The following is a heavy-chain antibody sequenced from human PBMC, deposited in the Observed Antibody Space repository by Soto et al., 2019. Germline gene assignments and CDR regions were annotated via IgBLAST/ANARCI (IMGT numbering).Heavy chain of an antibody. CDR3: ARVVYGDYYYYYMDV. CDR2: INSDGSST. Sequence: GGSLRLSCAASGCTFSSYWMHWVRQAPGKGLVWVSRINSDGSSTSCADSVKGRFTISRDNAKNTLYLQMNSLRAEDTAVYYCARVVYGDYYYYYMDVWGKGTTVTVSS. J-gene: IGHJ6*03. CDR1: GCTFSSYW. D-gene: IGHD4-17*01. V-gene: IGHV3-74*01.